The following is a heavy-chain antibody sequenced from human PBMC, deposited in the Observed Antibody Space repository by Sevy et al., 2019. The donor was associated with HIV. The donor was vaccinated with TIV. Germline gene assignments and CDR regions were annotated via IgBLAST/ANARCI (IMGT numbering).Heavy chain of an antibody. Sequence: SQTLSLTCAISGDSVASSSAAWNWIRQSPSRGLEWLGRTYYRSKWYTDYALSVKSRIIINPDTSKNQVSLQLNSVTPEDTAVYYCARAEVATGGYDYWGQGTLVTVS. CDR2: TYYRSKWYT. J-gene: IGHJ4*02. CDR1: GDSVASSSAA. D-gene: IGHD5-12*01. CDR3: ARAEVATGGYDY. V-gene: IGHV6-1*01.